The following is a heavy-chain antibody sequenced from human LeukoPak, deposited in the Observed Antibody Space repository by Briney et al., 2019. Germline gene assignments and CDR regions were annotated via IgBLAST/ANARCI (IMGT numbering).Heavy chain of an antibody. CDR1: GFTFSGYA. Sequence: GGSLRLSCAASGFTFSGYAMHWVRQAPGKGLEWVAVISYDGSNKYYADSVKGRFTISRDNSKNTLYLQMNSLRAEDTAVYYCAREFEIGDGLDYWGQGTLVTVSS. J-gene: IGHJ4*02. D-gene: IGHD3-16*01. CDR3: AREFEIGDGLDY. CDR2: ISYDGSNK. V-gene: IGHV3-30*04.